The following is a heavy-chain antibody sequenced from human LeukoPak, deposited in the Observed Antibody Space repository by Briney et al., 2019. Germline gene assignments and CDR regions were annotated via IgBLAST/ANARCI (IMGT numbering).Heavy chain of an antibody. Sequence: GGSLRLSCAASGFTFSSYEMNWVRQAPGKGLEWISSMTSSSSYIYYADSVKGRFTISRDNATNSLYLQMNSLRAEDTAVYYCARGTGGSCYSAYDCWGQGTLVTVSS. J-gene: IGHJ4*02. CDR3: ARGTGGSCYSAYDC. D-gene: IGHD2-15*01. CDR2: MTSSSSYI. V-gene: IGHV3-21*01. CDR1: GFTFSSYE.